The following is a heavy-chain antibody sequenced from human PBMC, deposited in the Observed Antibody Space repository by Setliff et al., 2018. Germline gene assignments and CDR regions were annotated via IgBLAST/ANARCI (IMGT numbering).Heavy chain of an antibody. CDR2: INPNSGGT. J-gene: IGHJ4*02. D-gene: IGHD6-13*01. CDR1: GYTFTSYA. V-gene: IGHV1-2*02. CDR3: ARDSPTSYSNFDY. Sequence: ASVKVSCKASGYTFTSYAMHWVRQAPGQGLEWMGWINPNSGGTNYAQKFRGRVTMTRDTSISTAYMELSRLRSDDTAVYYCARDSPTSYSNFDYWGQGTLVTVSS.